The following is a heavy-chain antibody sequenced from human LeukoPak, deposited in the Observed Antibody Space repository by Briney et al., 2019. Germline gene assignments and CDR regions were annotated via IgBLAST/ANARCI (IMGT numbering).Heavy chain of an antibody. CDR3: ARGLRFHVGSGNWFDL. CDR1: GGTFRGYY. CDR2: IDHTGST. D-gene: IGHD3-10*01. J-gene: IGHJ5*02. V-gene: IGHV4-34*01. Sequence: SEALSLTCAVSGGTFRGYYWSWIRQPPGKGLAWIGEIDHTGSTNYNPSLESRVTLSVDTSKSQVSLNLNSVTAADTAVYYCARGLRFHVGSGNWFDLWGQGTPVTVSS.